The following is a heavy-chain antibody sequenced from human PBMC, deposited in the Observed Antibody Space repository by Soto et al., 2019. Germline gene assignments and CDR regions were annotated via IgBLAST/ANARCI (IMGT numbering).Heavy chain of an antibody. J-gene: IGHJ3*01. V-gene: IGHV3-48*01. CDR1: GFTFDDYA. CDR3: ARDRSYLVV. D-gene: IGHD3-10*01. CDR2: ISSSSSTI. Sequence: GGSLRLSCAASGFTFDDYAMHWVRQAPGEGLEWVSYISSSSSTIYYADSVKGRFTISRDNAKNSLYLQMNSLRAEDTAVYYCARDRSYLVVWGQGTMVTVSS.